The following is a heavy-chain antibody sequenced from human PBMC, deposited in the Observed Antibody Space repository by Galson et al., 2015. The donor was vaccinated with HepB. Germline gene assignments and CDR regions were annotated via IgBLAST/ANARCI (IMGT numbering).Heavy chain of an antibody. CDR1: GFTFSSYG. D-gene: IGHD6-13*01. Sequence: SLRLSCAASGFTFSSYGMHWVRQAPGKGLEWVAVISYDGSNKYYADSVKGRFTISRDKSKNTLYLQMNSLRAEDTAVYYCAKDLSLVSWGQGTLVTVSS. CDR3: AKDLSLVS. CDR2: ISYDGSNK. J-gene: IGHJ5*02. V-gene: IGHV3-30*18.